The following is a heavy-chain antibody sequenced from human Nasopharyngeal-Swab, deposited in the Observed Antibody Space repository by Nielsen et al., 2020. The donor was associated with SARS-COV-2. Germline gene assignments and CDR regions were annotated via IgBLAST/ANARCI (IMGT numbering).Heavy chain of an antibody. Sequence: ASVKVSCKASGYTFNNYYMHWVRQAPGQGLEWMGIINPSGGSTSYAQKFQGRVTMTRDTSTSTVYMELSSLRSEDTAVYYCARAWLVIAFDIWGQGTMVTVSS. V-gene: IGHV1-46*02. CDR2: INPSGGST. CDR1: GYTFNNYY. D-gene: IGHD6-19*01. CDR3: ARAWLVIAFDI. J-gene: IGHJ3*02.